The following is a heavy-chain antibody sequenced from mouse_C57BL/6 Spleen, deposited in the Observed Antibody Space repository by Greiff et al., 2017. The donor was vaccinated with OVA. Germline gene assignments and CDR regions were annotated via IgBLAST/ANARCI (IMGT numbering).Heavy chain of an antibody. CDR3: ARARPYYFDY. CDR1: GSTFTDYY. V-gene: IGHV1-26*01. CDR2: INPNNGGT. Sequence: EVQLQHSGPELVKPGASVKLSCKASGSTFTDYYMNWVKQSHGKSLDGIGDINPNNGGTSYNQKFKGKATLTVDKSSSTAYMELRSLTAEDAAVYYCARARPYYFDYWGQGTTLTVSS. D-gene: IGHD3-3*01. J-gene: IGHJ2*01.